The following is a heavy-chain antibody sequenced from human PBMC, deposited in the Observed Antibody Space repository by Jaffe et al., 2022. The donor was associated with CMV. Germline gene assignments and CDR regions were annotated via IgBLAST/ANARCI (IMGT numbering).Heavy chain of an antibody. Sequence: EVQLVQSGAEVKKPGESLRISCKGSGYSFTSYWISWVRQMPGKGLEWMGRIDPSDSYTNYSPSFQGHVTISADKSISTAYLQWSSLKASDTAMYYCATIERRRPKDYYYYYYMDVWGKGTTVTVSS. CDR3: ATIERRRPKDYYYYYYMDV. CDR1: GYSFTSYW. V-gene: IGHV5-10-1*03. CDR2: IDPSDSYT. J-gene: IGHJ6*03. D-gene: IGHD1-1*01.